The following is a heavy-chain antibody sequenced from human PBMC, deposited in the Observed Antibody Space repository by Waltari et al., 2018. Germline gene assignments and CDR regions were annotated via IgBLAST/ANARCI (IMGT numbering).Heavy chain of an antibody. CDR1: GYIFSSYF. CDR3: ALVGADGFDV. V-gene: IGHV1-46*03. D-gene: IGHD1-26*01. Sequence: QVQLVQSGAAVKKPGATVKVSCRASGYIFSSYFFHWVRQAPGQGLEWVGVINPSVGTTKNAQKFQGRVSMTGDTSTNTVYLEMSSLRSEDTAVYYCALVGADGFDVWGQGTMLIVSS. CDR2: INPSVGTT. J-gene: IGHJ3*01.